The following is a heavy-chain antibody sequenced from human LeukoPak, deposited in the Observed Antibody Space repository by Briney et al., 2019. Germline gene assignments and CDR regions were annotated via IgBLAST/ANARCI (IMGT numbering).Heavy chain of an antibody. Sequence: KLSETLSLTCTVSGASISSYYWSWIRQPAGKGLEWIGRVYTSGSTNYNPSLKSRVTMSVDTSKNQFSLKLSSVTAADTAVYYCARAPMVRGVIEAYYYYYYMDVWGKGTTVTISS. CDR2: VYTSGST. CDR1: GASISSYY. CDR3: ARAPMVRGVIEAYYYYYYMDV. J-gene: IGHJ6*03. V-gene: IGHV4-4*07. D-gene: IGHD3-10*01.